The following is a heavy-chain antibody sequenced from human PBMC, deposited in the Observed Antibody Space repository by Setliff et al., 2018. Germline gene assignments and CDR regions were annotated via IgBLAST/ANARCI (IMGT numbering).Heavy chain of an antibody. D-gene: IGHD3-9*01. J-gene: IGHJ6*02. CDR1: GFTFSIFA. Sequence: GGSLRLSCAASGFTFSIFAMKWVRQTPGRGLEWASFISDSSHEMYYSDAVKGRFPISRDNSKNTLYLQMNSLRAEDTAVYYCAKHGAYNDFLTGYNFYYDMDVWGQGTTVTVSS. CDR2: ISDSSHEM. V-gene: IGHV3-23*01. CDR3: AKHGAYNDFLTGYNFYYDMDV.